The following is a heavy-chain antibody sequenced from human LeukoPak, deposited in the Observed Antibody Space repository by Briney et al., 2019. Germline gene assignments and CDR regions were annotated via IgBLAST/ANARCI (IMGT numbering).Heavy chain of an antibody. CDR1: GFTFSSYA. Sequence: GGSLRLSCAASGFTFSSYAMSWVRQAPGKGLEWVSTIYDDNTYYADSVKGRFAISTDNSKNTLYLQMNSLRVEDTAVYFCAARKVRGVWFYLDYWGQGTLVTVSS. J-gene: IGHJ4*02. CDR2: IYDDNT. CDR3: AARKVRGVWFYLDY. V-gene: IGHV3-23*01. D-gene: IGHD3-10*01.